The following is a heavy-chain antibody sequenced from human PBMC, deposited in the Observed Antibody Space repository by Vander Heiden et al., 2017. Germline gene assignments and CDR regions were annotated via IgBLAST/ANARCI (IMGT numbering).Heavy chain of an antibody. CDR1: GFTFSSYW. J-gene: IGHJ6*02. V-gene: IGHV3-7*01. Sequence: EVQLVESGGGLVQPGGSLRLSCAASGFTFSSYWMSWVRQAPGKGLEWVANIKQDGSEKYYVDSVKGRFTISRDKAKNSLYLQMNSLRAEDTAVYYCARAHRPYYDFWSGYFNYYYGMDVWGQGTTVTVSS. CDR2: IKQDGSEK. D-gene: IGHD3-3*01. CDR3: ARAHRPYYDFWSGYFNYYYGMDV.